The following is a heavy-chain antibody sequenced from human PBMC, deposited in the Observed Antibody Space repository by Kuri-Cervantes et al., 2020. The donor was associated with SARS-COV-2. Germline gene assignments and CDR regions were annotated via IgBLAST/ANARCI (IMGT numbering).Heavy chain of an antibody. CDR3: ARLKGYITIFGVVISYFDY. CDR1: GGSFSGYY. D-gene: IGHD3-3*01. Sequence: SETLSLTCAVYGGSFSGYYWSWIRQPPGKGLEWIGEINHSGSTNYNPSLKSRVTISVDTSKNQFSLKLSSVTAADTAVYYCARLKGYITIFGVVISYFDYWGQGTLVTVSS. V-gene: IGHV4-34*01. J-gene: IGHJ4*02. CDR2: INHSGST.